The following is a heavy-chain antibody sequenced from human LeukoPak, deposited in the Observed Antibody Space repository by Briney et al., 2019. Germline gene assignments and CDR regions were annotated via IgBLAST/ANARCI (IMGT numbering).Heavy chain of an antibody. Sequence: GGSLRLSCAGSGFTFSTYGMSWVRQAPNKGLEWLSTISGSGDSTYYADSVKGRFTISRDNSKSTLFLQMNSLRAEDTAVYYCAREVWGSSFDSWGQGTLVTVSS. CDR2: ISGSGDST. D-gene: IGHD3-16*01. J-gene: IGHJ4*02. CDR1: GFTFSTYG. CDR3: AREVWGSSFDS. V-gene: IGHV3-23*01.